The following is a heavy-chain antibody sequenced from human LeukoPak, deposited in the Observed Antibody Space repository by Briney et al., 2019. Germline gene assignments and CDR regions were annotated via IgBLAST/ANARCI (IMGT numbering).Heavy chain of an antibody. V-gene: IGHV3-9*01. CDR1: GFTFDDYA. CDR2: ISWNSGSI. CDR3: AKGIYGSGSYFNN. J-gene: IGHJ4*02. D-gene: IGHD3-10*01. Sequence: GRSLRLSCAASGFTFDDYAMHWVRQAPGKGLEWVSGISWNSGSIGYADSVKGRFTIPRDNAKNSLYLQMNSLRAEDTALYYCAKGIYGSGSYFNNWGQGTLVTVSS.